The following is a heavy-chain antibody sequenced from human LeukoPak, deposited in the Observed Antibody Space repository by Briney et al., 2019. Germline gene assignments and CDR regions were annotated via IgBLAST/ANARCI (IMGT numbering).Heavy chain of an antibody. CDR3: ARDGLERGLSY. Sequence: GASVKVSCKASGYTFTSYGISWVRQAPGRGLEWMGWISAYNGNTNYAQKLQGRVTMTRDMSTSTVYMELSSLRSEDTAVYYCARDGLERGLSYWGQGTLVTVSS. V-gene: IGHV1-18*01. D-gene: IGHD1-1*01. CDR1: GYTFTSYG. CDR2: ISAYNGNT. J-gene: IGHJ4*02.